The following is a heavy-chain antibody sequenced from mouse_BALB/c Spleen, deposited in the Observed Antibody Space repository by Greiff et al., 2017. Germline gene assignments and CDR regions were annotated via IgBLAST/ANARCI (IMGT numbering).Heavy chain of an antibody. J-gene: IGHJ4*01. CDR2: ISDGGSYT. D-gene: IGHD4-1*01. V-gene: IGHV5-4*02. CDR1: GFTFSDYY. Sequence: EVQRVESGGGLVKPGGSLKLSCAASGFTFSDYYMYWVRQTPEKRLEWVATISDGGSYTYYPDSVKGRFTISRDNAKNNLYLQMSSLKSEDTAMYYCARRLGRYAMDYWGQGTSVTVSS. CDR3: ARRLGRYAMDY.